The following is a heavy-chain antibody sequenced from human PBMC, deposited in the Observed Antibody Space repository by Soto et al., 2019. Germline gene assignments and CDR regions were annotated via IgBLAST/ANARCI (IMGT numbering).Heavy chain of an antibody. J-gene: IGHJ3*02. V-gene: IGHV3-21*01. CDR2: ISSSSSYI. CDR3: ARGSSCSSSWYMCAFDI. Sequence: GGSLRLSCAASGFTFSSYSMNWVRQAPGKGLEWVSSISSSSSYIYYADSVKGRFTISRDNAKNSLYLQMNSLRAEDTAVYYCARGSSCSSSWYMCAFDIWGQGTMVTVSS. D-gene: IGHD6-13*01. CDR1: GFTFSSYS.